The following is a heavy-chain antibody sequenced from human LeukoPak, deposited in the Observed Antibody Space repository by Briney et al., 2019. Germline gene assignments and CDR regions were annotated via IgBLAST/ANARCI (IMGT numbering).Heavy chain of an antibody. Sequence: PGRSLRLSCAASGFTFSSYAMHWVRQAPGKGLEWVAVISYDGSNKYYADSVKGRFTISRDNSKNTLYLQMNSLRAEDTAVYYCARDHHSIYVFTPYYYYMDVWGKGTTVTVSS. CDR2: ISYDGSNK. CDR3: ARDHHSIYVFTPYYYYMDV. V-gene: IGHV3-30*01. D-gene: IGHD4-11*01. J-gene: IGHJ6*03. CDR1: GFTFSSYA.